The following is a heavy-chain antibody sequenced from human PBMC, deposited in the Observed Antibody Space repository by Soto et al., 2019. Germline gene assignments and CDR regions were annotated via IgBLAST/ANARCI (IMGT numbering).Heavy chain of an antibody. V-gene: IGHV4-31*03. Sequence: SETLSLTCTVSGGSISSGDYYWSWMRQHPGKGLEWIGYIYYSGSTYYNPSLKSRVTISVDTSNNQFSLKLSSVTAADTAVYYCARGNIVVVTAIRWFDPWGQGTLVTVSS. D-gene: IGHD2-21*02. CDR3: ARGNIVVVTAIRWFDP. J-gene: IGHJ5*02. CDR1: GGSISSGDYY. CDR2: IYYSGST.